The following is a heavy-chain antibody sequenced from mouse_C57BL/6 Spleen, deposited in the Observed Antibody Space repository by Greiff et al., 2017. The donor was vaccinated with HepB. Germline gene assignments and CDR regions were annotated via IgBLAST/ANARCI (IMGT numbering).Heavy chain of an antibody. D-gene: IGHD1-1*01. Sequence: EVQLQQSGPELVKPGASVKISCKASGYTFTDYYMNWVKQSHGKSLEWIGDINPNNGGTSYNQKFKGKATLTVDKSSSTAYMELRSLTSEDAAVYYCGREITTEGGGYFDVWGTGTTVTVTP. CDR2: INPNNGGT. CDR3: GREITTEGGGYFDV. J-gene: IGHJ1*03. V-gene: IGHV1-26*01. CDR1: GYTFTDYY.